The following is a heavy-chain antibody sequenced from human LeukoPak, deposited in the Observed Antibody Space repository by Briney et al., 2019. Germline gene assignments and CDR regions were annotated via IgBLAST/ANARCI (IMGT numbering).Heavy chain of an antibody. CDR2: ISSSSSCI. J-gene: IGHJ3*02. V-gene: IGHV3-21*01. D-gene: IGHD1-26*01. CDR1: GFTFSSYS. Sequence: GGSLRLSCAASGFTFSSYSMNWVRQAPGKGLEWVSSISSSSSCIYYADSVKGRFTISRDNAKNSLYLQMNSLRAEDTAVYYCARDAGVVGANLGLAFDIWGQGTMVTVSS. CDR3: ARDAGVVGANLGLAFDI.